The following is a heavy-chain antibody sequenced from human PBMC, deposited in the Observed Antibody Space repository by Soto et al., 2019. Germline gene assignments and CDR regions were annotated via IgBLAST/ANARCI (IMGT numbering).Heavy chain of an antibody. D-gene: IGHD5-18*01. CDR1: GFTFSSYW. J-gene: IGHJ6*02. CDR2: IKQDGSEK. V-gene: IGHV3-7*01. CDR3: ARERQIWLRYYYYGMDV. Sequence: PGGSLRLSCAASGFTFSSYWMSWVRQAPGKGLEWVANIKQDGSEKYYVDSVKGRFTISRDNAKNSLYLQMNSLGAEDTAVYYCARERQIWLRYYYYGMDVWGQGTPVTVYS.